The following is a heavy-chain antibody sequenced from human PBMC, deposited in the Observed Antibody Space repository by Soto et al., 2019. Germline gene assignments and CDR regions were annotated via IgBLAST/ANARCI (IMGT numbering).Heavy chain of an antibody. Sequence: GGSLRLSCAASGFTFSSYSMNWVRQAPGKGLEWVSYISSSSSTIYYADSVKGRFTISRDNAKNSLYLQMNSLRAEDTAVYYCAGDLMGLDAFDIWGQGTMVTVSS. CDR2: ISSSSSTI. CDR1: GFTFSSYS. V-gene: IGHV3-48*01. CDR3: AGDLMGLDAFDI. J-gene: IGHJ3*02. D-gene: IGHD1-26*01.